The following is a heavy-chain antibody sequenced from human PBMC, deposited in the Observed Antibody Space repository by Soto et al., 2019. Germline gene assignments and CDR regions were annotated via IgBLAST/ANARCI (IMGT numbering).Heavy chain of an antibody. Sequence: ASVKVSCKASGYTFTGYYMHWVRQAPGQGLEWMGWINPNSGGTNYAQMFQGWVTMTRDASISTAYMELSSLRSEDTAVYYCASLTAASSPPHRARFYYGMEVWGQGTLVTVSS. CDR2: INPNSGGT. J-gene: IGHJ6*02. CDR3: ASLTAASSPPHRARFYYGMEV. V-gene: IGHV1-2*04. D-gene: IGHD6-13*01. CDR1: GYTFTGYY.